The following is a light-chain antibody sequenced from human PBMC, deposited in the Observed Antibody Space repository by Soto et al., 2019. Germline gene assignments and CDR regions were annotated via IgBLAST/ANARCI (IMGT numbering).Light chain of an antibody. CDR2: DSS. CDR1: QSVVTN. CDR3: QQSYSTPWT. Sequence: ETVVTQSPATLSASPGERATLSCRASQSVVTNVAWYQQKPGQAPRLLIHDSSTRATGVPDRFSGRGYGTEFALTISSLQSEDFATYYCQQSYSTPWTFGQGTKVDIK. J-gene: IGKJ1*01. V-gene: IGKV3-15*01.